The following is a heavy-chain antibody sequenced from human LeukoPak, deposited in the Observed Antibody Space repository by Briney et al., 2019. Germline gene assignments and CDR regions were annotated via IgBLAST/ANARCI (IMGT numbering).Heavy chain of an antibody. Sequence: SETLSLTCTVSGGSISSSSYYWGWIRQPLGKGLEWIGSIYYSGSTYYNPSLKSRVTISVDTSKNQFSLKLSSVTAADTAVYYCARHAPITIFGVVTVFDYWGQGTLVTVSS. D-gene: IGHD3-3*01. V-gene: IGHV4-39*01. CDR2: IYYSGST. CDR1: GGSISSSSYY. CDR3: ARHAPITIFGVVTVFDY. J-gene: IGHJ4*02.